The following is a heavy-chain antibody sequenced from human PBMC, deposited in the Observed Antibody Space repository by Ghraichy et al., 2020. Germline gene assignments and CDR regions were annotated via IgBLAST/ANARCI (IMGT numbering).Heavy chain of an antibody. CDR2: MNHSGST. Sequence: SETLSLTCAVYRWSFRGYSWTWIRQPPGKGLEWIGEMNHSGSTNHHPSLKSRVTISVDTSKNWFSLKLRSVTAADTTAYYCARATNRGGLDVWGPGTTVTVS. V-gene: IGHV4-34*01. J-gene: IGHJ6*02. D-gene: IGHD2/OR15-2a*01. CDR1: RWSFRGYS. CDR3: ARATNRGGLDV.